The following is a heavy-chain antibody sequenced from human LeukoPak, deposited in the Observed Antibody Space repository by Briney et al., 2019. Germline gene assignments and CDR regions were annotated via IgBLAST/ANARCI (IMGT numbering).Heavy chain of an antibody. V-gene: IGHV3-7*01. J-gene: IGHJ4*02. CDR1: GFTFSIYW. CDR3: ARVRPGHYFDY. CDR2: IKEDGSEE. D-gene: IGHD6-6*01. Sequence: GGSLRLSCTASGFTFSIYWMSWVRQAPGKGLEWVASIKEDGSEEHYVDSVKGRFTISRDNARNSVHVQMNSLRAEDTAVYFCARVRPGHYFDYWGQGALDTVSS.